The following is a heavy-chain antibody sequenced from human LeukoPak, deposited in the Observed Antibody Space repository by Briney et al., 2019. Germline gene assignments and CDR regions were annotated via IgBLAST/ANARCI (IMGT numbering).Heavy chain of an antibody. J-gene: IGHJ4*02. CDR3: ARLGSTYDFWSGYPIPHYFDY. D-gene: IGHD3-3*01. V-gene: IGHV4-39*01. Sequence: SETLSLTCTVSGGSISSSSYYWGWIRQPPGKGLEWIGSIYYSGSTYYNPSLKSRVTISVDTSKNQFSLKLSSVTAADTAVYYCARLGSTYDFWSGYPIPHYFDYWGQGTLVTVSS. CDR1: GGSISSSSYY. CDR2: IYYSGST.